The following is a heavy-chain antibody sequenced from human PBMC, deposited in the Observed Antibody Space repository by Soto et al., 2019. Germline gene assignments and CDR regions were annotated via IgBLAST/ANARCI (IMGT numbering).Heavy chain of an antibody. J-gene: IGHJ3*02. CDR1: GFTFSRSA. CDR3: VKGVSYAFDI. Sequence: PGGSLRLSCSASGFTFSRSAMHWVRQAPGKGLEFVSAINTNGNITYYADSAKGRFTISRDNSKNTLYLQMSSLRADDTAVYFCVKGVSYAFDIWGQGTMVTVSS. CDR2: INTNGNIT. D-gene: IGHD3-16*01. V-gene: IGHV3-64D*06.